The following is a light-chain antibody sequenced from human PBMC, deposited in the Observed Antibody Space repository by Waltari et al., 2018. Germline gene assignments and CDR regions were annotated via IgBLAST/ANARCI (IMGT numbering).Light chain of an antibody. CDR2: EVR. J-gene: IGLJ3*02. V-gene: IGLV2-14*01. Sequence: QSALTPPASVSGSPGQSITISCTGTSSDVRAYNYVSWYQPKPGKAPQLIIYEVRDRPPGVPNRFSGSKSGYTAFLTISGLQAEDEADYYCSSYTTSRTWVFGGGTKLTVL. CDR1: SSDVRAYNY. CDR3: SSYTTSRTWV.